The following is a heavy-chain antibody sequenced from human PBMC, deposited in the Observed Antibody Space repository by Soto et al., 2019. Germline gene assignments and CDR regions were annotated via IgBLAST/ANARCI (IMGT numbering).Heavy chain of an antibody. CDR1: GGSFSGYY. CDR2: INHSGST. CDR3: ARGERRNGSGSYYTLYKGANWFDP. Sequence: PSETLSLTCAVYGGSFSGYYWSWIRQPPGKGLEWIGEINHSGSTNYNPSLKSRVTISVDTSKNQFSLKLSSVTAADTAVYYCARGERRNGSGSYYTLYKGANWFDPWGQGTLVTVSS. V-gene: IGHV4-34*01. D-gene: IGHD3-10*01. J-gene: IGHJ5*02.